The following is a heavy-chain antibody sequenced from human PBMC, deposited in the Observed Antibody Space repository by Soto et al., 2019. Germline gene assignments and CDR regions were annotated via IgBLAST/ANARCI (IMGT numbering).Heavy chain of an antibody. J-gene: IGHJ5*02. V-gene: IGHV3-23*01. CDR3: AKAGVPAAMRHWFDP. CDR2: ISGSGGST. Sequence: GGSLRLSCAASGFTFSSYAMSWVRQAPGKGLEWVSAISGSGGSTYYADSVKGRFTIPRDNSKNTLYLQMNSLRAEDTAVYYCAKAGVPAAMRHWFDPWGQGTLVTVSS. CDR1: GFTFSSYA. D-gene: IGHD2-2*01.